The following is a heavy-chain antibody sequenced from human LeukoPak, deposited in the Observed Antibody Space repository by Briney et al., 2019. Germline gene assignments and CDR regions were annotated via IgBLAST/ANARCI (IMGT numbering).Heavy chain of an antibody. Sequence: SETLSLTCTVSGGSISSGNYYWGWIRQPPGKGLEWIGSIYYSGSTYYNPSLKSRVTISVDTSKNQFSLKLSSVTAADTAVYYCARVGYSSSWYYYYYYMDVWGKGTTVTVSS. D-gene: IGHD6-13*01. J-gene: IGHJ6*03. CDR3: ARVGYSSSWYYYYYYMDV. V-gene: IGHV4-39*07. CDR1: GGSISSGNYY. CDR2: IYYSGST.